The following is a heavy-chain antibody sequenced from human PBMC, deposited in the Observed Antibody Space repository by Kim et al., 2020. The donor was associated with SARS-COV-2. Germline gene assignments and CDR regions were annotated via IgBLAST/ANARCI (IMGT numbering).Heavy chain of an antibody. CDR2: ISGSGGST. V-gene: IGHV3-23*01. CDR1: GFTFSSYA. J-gene: IGHJ5*02. CDR3: AKHKVKQWLDWGSWFDP. Sequence: GGSLRLSCAASGFTFSSYAMSWVRQAPGKGLEWVSAISGSGGSTYYADSVKGRFTISRDNSKNTLYLQMNSLRAEDTAVYYCAKHKVKQWLDWGSWFDPWGQGTLVTVSS. D-gene: IGHD6-19*01.